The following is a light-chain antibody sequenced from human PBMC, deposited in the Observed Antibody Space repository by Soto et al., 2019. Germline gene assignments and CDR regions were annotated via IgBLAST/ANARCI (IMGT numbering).Light chain of an antibody. Sequence: DIVMTQSPTTLSVSPGRRPTLACRASQSVSSNLAWYQQKPGQAPRLPIYGASTRATGIPARFSGTVSGTEFTLTISSLQSEDFALYYCQQYTNWPPWTFRQGTKV. V-gene: IGKV3-15*01. J-gene: IGKJ1*01. CDR1: QSVSSN. CDR2: GAS. CDR3: QQYTNWPPWT.